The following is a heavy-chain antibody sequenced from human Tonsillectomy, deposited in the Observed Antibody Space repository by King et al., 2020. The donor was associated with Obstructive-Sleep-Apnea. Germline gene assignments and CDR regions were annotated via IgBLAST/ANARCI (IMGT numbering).Heavy chain of an antibody. D-gene: IGHD2/OR15-2a*01. CDR3: ALEDYFRLDP. CDR2: INPDGSQT. J-gene: IGHJ5*02. CDR1: GFSFSNYW. Sequence: VQLVESGGGLVQPGGSLRLSCGASGFSFSNYWMSWVRQAPGKGLEWVAKINPDGSQTYHADSVKGRFTISRDNAKNSLYLQMNSLRAEDTATYYWALEDYFRLDPWGQGTLVTVSS. V-gene: IGHV3-7*01.